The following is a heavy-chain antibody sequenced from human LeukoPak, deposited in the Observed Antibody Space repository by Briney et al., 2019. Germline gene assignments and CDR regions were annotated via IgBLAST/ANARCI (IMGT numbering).Heavy chain of an antibody. CDR1: GYSFMSYW. J-gene: IGHJ4*02. CDR3: ARHWRYCSSTSCYPPGH. D-gene: IGHD2-2*01. CDR2: IYPADSDI. Sequence: GESLKISCKGSGYSFMSYWIVWVRQMPGKGLEWMGIIYPADSDIRYSPSFQGQVTISVDKSISTAYLQWSSLKASDTAMYYCARHWRYCSSTSCYPPGHWGQGTLVIVSS. V-gene: IGHV5-51*01.